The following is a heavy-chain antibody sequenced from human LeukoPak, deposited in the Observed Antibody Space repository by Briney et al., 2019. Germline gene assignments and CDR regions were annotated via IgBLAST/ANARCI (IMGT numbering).Heavy chain of an antibody. D-gene: IGHD6-19*01. Sequence: GGSLRLSCVASGFTFRDHSMAWVRQLPGGGLEWVSAIARDDFTVYPDPLKGRFTISRDNSRNTLYLQMNTLRAEDTAVYYCVKERDRGTDVADDFDFWGQGTLVTVSS. CDR3: VKERDRGTDVADDFDF. J-gene: IGHJ4*02. CDR2: IARDDFT. V-gene: IGHV3-23*01. CDR1: GFTFRDHS.